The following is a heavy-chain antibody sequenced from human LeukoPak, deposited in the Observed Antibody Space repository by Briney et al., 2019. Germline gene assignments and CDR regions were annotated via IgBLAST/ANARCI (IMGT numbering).Heavy chain of an antibody. CDR2: IRYDGSNK. J-gene: IGHJ6*03. CDR3: AKYYGSGMTGVDYYYYMDV. D-gene: IGHD3-10*01. Sequence: GGSLRLSCAASGFTFSSYGMHWVRQAPGKGLEWVAFIRYDGSNKYYADSVKGRFTISRDNSKNTLYLQMNSLRAEDTAVYYCAKYYGSGMTGVDYYYYMDVWGKGTTVTVPS. V-gene: IGHV3-30*02. CDR1: GFTFSSYG.